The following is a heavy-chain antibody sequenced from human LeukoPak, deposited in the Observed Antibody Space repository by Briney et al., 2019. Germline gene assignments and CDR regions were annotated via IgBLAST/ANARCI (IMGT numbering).Heavy chain of an antibody. CDR1: GGSIRSGSYY. J-gene: IGHJ4*02. D-gene: IGHD1-26*01. V-gene: IGHV4-39*01. CDR3: ARGWIVGATDFDY. CDR2: VSYSGNS. Sequence: SETLSLTCTVSGGSIRSGSYYWAWIRQPPGMGLEWIGSVSYSGNSYYNPSLQSRVSLPVHTSQNQVSLSLNSVTAADTAVYYCARGWIVGATDFDYWGQGTLVTVSS.